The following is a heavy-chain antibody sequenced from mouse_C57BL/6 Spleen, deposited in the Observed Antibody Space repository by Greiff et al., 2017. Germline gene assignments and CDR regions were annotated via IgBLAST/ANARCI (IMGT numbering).Heavy chain of an antibody. CDR1: GYTFTSYW. CDR2: INPSSGYT. CDR3: ARSGWDEGNAMDY. Sequence: VQLQESGAELVKPGASVKLSCKASGYTFTSYWMHWVKQRPGQGLEWIGYINPSSGYTKYNQKFKDKATLTADKSSSTAYMQLSSLTYEDSAVYYCARSGWDEGNAMDYWGQGTSVTVSS. J-gene: IGHJ4*01. D-gene: IGHD4-1*01. V-gene: IGHV1-7*01.